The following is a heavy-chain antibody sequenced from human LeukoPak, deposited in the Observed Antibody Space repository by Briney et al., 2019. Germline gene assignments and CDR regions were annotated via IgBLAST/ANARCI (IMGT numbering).Heavy chain of an antibody. CDR2: INHSGST. D-gene: IGHD6-6*01. CDR1: GGSFSGYY. CDR3: ARGRQLVGDYFDY. J-gene: IGHJ4*02. Sequence: PSETLSLTCAVYGGSFSGYYWSWIRQPPGKGLEWIGEINHSGSTNYNPSLKSRVTISVDTSKNQFSLKLSSVTAADTAVYYCARGRQLVGDYFDYWGQGTLVTVSS. V-gene: IGHV4-34*01.